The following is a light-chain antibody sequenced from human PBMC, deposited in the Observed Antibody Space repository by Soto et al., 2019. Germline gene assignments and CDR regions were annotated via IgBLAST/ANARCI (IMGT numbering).Light chain of an antibody. J-gene: IGLJ1*01. CDR2: ANS. V-gene: IGLV1-40*01. CDR1: SSNIGAGYG. CDR3: QSYDSSLYV. Sequence: QSVLTQPPSVSGAPGQRVTISCSGSSSNIGAGYGVHWYQQLPGTAPKLLIYANSNRPSGVPDRFSGSKSDTSASLAITGLQAEDEADYYCQSYDSSLYVFGTGTQLTVL.